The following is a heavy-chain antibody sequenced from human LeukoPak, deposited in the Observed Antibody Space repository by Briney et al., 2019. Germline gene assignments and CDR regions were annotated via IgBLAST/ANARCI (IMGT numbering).Heavy chain of an antibody. D-gene: IGHD4-23*01. CDR2: ISWNSGSI. CDR1: GFTFDDYA. Sequence: GGSLRLSCAASGFTFDDYAMHWVRQAPGKGLEWVSGISWNSGSIGYADSVKGRFTISRDNAKNSLYLQMNSLRAEDTALYYCAKVDYGGNSYWGQGTLVTVSS. J-gene: IGHJ4*02. CDR3: AKVDYGGNSY. V-gene: IGHV3-9*01.